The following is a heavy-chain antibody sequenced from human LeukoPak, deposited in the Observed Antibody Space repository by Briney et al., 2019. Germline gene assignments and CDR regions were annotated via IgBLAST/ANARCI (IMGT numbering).Heavy chain of an antibody. CDR1: GFTFSTYN. J-gene: IGHJ5*02. Sequence: GGSLRLSCVASGFTFSTYNMNWVRQTPGKGLEWVSSISISSSYIYYADSVKGRFTISRDNAKNSLYLQMNSLRAEDTAVYYCARDPAGYCSGNSCESGWFDPWGQGTLVTVSS. CDR2: ISISSSYI. CDR3: ARDPAGYCSGNSCESGWFDP. D-gene: IGHD2-15*01. V-gene: IGHV3-21*01.